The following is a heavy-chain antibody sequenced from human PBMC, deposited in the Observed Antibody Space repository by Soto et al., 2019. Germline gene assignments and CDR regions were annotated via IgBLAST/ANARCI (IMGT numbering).Heavy chain of an antibody. CDR3: ATRPQNTYYYGVFDW. CDR2: IKQDGTEK. D-gene: IGHD3-10*01. Sequence: GGSLRLSCVVPGLTFSNLWMSWVRQAPGKGLEWVANIKQDGTEKNYVDSVKGRFTISRDNAKESLYLQMNSLRVEDTAVYYCATRPQNTYYYGVFDWWGPGTLVTVSS. CDR1: GLTFSNLW. V-gene: IGHV3-7*01. J-gene: IGHJ4*02.